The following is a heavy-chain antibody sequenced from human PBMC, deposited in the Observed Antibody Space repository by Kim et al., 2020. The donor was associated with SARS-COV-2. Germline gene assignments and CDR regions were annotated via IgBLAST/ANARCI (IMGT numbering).Heavy chain of an antibody. Sequence: GGSLRLSCAASGFMFSDHYMDWVRQAPGRGLEWVGRIRNKANSYTTEYGASVKGRFTVSRDDSRNSLYLQMNSLKTEDTAVYYCTRSYIEVPGPGYHYDMDVWGQGTTVTVSS. J-gene: IGHJ6*02. CDR2: IRNKANSYTT. CDR3: TRSYIEVPGPGYHYDMDV. CDR1: GFMFSDHY. D-gene: IGHD6-19*01. V-gene: IGHV3-72*01.